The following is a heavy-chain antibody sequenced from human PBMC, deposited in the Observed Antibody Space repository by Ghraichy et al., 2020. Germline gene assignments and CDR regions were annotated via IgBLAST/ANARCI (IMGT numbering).Heavy chain of an antibody. CDR1: GYTFTSYG. J-gene: IGHJ4*02. CDR3: ASTDCSSTSCYPNDY. D-gene: IGHD2-2*01. Sequence: ASVKVSCKASGYTFTSYGISWVRQAPGQGLEWMGWISAYNGNTNYAQKLQGRVTMTTDTSTSTAYMELRSLRSDDTAVYYCASTDCSSTSCYPNDYWGQGTLVTVSS. V-gene: IGHV1-18*01. CDR2: ISAYNGNT.